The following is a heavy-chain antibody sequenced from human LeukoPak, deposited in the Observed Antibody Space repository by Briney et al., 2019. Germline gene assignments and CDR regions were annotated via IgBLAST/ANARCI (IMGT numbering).Heavy chain of an antibody. Sequence: PSETLSLTCAVYGGSFSGYYWSWIRQPPGKGLEWIGEINHSGSTNYNPSLKSLVTISVDTSKNQCSLKLSSVTAADTAVYYCARWRGYSYGLNFDYWGQGTLVTVSS. V-gene: IGHV4-34*01. CDR1: GGSFSGYY. CDR3: ARWRGYSYGLNFDY. D-gene: IGHD5-18*01. J-gene: IGHJ4*02. CDR2: INHSGST.